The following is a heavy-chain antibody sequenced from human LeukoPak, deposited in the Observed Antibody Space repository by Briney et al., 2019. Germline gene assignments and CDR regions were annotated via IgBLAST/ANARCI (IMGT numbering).Heavy chain of an antibody. J-gene: IGHJ6*02. CDR3: ARVAASGSYGYYYYAMDV. V-gene: IGHV1-18*01. CDR1: GYTFTSYG. Sequence: EASVKVSCKASGYTFTSYGISWVRQAPGQGLEWMGWISAYNGNTKYAQKLQGRVTMTTDTSTNTAYMELRSLRSDDTAVYYCARVAASGSYGYYYYAMDVWGQGTTVTVSS. CDR2: ISAYNGNT. D-gene: IGHD1-26*01.